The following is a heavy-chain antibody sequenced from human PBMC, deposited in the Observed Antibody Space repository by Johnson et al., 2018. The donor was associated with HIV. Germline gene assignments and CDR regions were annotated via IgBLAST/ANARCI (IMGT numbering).Heavy chain of an antibody. V-gene: IGHV3-30-3*01. CDR1: GFTFSSYA. Sequence: QVQLVESGGGLVQPGGSLRLSCAASGFTFSSYAMHWVRQAPGKGLEWVAVISYDGSNKYYADSVQGRFTISSDNSKNTLYLQMNSLRAEDTAVYYCARAAYVHYDILTGPPLEDAFDIWGQGTMVTVSS. J-gene: IGHJ3*02. CDR2: ISYDGSNK. D-gene: IGHD3-9*01. CDR3: ARAAYVHYDILTGPPLEDAFDI.